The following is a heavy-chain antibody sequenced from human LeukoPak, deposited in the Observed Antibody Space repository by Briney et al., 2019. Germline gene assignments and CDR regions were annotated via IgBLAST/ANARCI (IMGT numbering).Heavy chain of an antibody. Sequence: GESLKISCEGSGYNFTTYWIGWVRQMPGKGLEWMGIIYPGDSDTKYNPSFQGQVTISADRSISTAYLQWSSLKASDTAIYYCARHSASILGATRADYWGQGTLVTVSS. CDR2: IYPGDSDT. CDR3: ARHSASILGATRADY. V-gene: IGHV5-51*01. CDR1: GYNFTTYW. J-gene: IGHJ4*02. D-gene: IGHD1-26*01.